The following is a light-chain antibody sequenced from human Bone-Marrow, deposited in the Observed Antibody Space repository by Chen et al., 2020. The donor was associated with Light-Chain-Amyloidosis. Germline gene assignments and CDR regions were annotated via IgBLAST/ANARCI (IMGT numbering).Light chain of an antibody. J-gene: IGLJ3*02. CDR2: DDS. Sequence: VLTQPSSVSVAPGQTATLACGGNNIGSTSVHWYQQTPGQAPLLVVYDDSDRHSGIPERLSGSNSGNTATLTISRVEAGDEADYYCQVWDRSSDRPVFGGGTKLNVL. CDR1: NIGSTS. CDR3: QVWDRSSDRPV. V-gene: IGLV3-21*02.